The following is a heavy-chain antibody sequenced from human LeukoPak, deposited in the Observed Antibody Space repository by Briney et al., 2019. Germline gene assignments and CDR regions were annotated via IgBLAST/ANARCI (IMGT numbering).Heavy chain of an antibody. V-gene: IGHV3-66*01. CDR1: GFGVSVNY. D-gene: IGHD1-26*01. J-gene: IGHJ4*02. CDR3: AAKGNGYTGIYVFAH. Sequence: PGGSLRVSCAASGFGVSVNYMSWVRQAPGKGMEWVSVLYASGITKYADSVKGRFTISRDTSDNTLNLQMNDLGAEDSAVYYCAAKGNGYTGIYVFAHWGQGTLVAVSA. CDR2: LYASGIT.